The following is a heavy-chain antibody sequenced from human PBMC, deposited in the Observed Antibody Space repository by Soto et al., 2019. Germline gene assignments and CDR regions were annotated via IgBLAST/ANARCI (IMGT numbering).Heavy chain of an antibody. Sequence: EVQLVESGGGFVQPGGSLRLSCAASGFTFNDYTMNWVRQAPGKGLEWVSGVSWNSGNIGYADSVRGRFTISRDNAKKSLYLEMSSLRGEDTAFYYCAKESPSRTFYYGPGSYYGYFDHWGQGALVTVSS. J-gene: IGHJ4*02. D-gene: IGHD3-10*01. CDR1: GFTFNDYT. CDR3: AKESPSRTFYYGPGSYYGYFDH. V-gene: IGHV3-9*01. CDR2: VSWNSGNI.